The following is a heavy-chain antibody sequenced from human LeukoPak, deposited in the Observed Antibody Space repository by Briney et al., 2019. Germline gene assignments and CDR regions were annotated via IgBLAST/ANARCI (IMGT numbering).Heavy chain of an antibody. J-gene: IGHJ4*02. CDR1: GGSITSGGYY. CDR3: ARLRIAVAGRVDY. D-gene: IGHD6-19*01. Sequence: PSETLSLTCTVSGGSITSGGYYWSWIRQPPGKGLAWIGYMFHSGTTYYTPSLRSRVTISVDRSKNQFSLKLTSVTAADTAVYYCARLRIAVAGRVDYWGQGTLVTVSS. CDR2: MFHSGTT. V-gene: IGHV4-30-2*01.